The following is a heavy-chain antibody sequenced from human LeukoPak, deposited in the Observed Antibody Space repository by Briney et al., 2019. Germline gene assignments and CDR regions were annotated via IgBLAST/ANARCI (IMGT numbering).Heavy chain of an antibody. CDR2: ISGSGGST. V-gene: IGHV3-23*01. D-gene: IGHD1-26*01. CDR3: AKGRGWELLYFDY. J-gene: IGHJ4*02. Sequence: GGSLRLSCAASGFTFSSYAMSWVRQAPGKGLEWVSAISGSGGSTHYADSVKGRFTISRDNSKNTLYLQMNSLRAEDTAVYYCAKGRGWELLYFDYWGQGTLVTVSS. CDR1: GFTFSSYA.